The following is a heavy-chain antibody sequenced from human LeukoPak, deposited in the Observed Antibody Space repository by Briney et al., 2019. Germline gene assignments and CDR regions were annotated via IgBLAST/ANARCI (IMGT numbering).Heavy chain of an antibody. CDR2: IYYSGST. CDR3: ARSVGSGSYHPYRWFDP. V-gene: IGHV4-59*08. Sequence: SETLSLTCTASGGSISSYYWSWIRQPPGKGLEWIGYIYYSGSTNYNPSLKSRVTISVDTSKNQFSLKLSSVTAADTAVYYCARSVGSGSYHPYRWFDPWGQGTLVTVSS. CDR1: GGSISSYY. J-gene: IGHJ5*02. D-gene: IGHD3-10*01.